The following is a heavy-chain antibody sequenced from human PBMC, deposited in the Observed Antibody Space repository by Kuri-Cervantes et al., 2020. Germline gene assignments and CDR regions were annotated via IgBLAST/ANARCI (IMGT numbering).Heavy chain of an antibody. CDR1: GYTFTYRY. V-gene: IGHV1-3*01. CDR3: ARLSWRAVAGTGAAFDI. J-gene: IGHJ3*02. Sequence: ASVKVSCKASGYTFTYRYLHWVRQAPGQALEWMGWINAGNSNTKYPQKFQGRVTITRDTSASTAYMELSSLRSQDTAVYYCARLSWRAVAGTGAAFDIWGQGTMVTVSS. CDR2: INAGNSNT. D-gene: IGHD6-19*01.